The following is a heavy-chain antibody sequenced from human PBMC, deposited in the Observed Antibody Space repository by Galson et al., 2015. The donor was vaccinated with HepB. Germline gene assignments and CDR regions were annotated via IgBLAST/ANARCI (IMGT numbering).Heavy chain of an antibody. Sequence: SLRLSCAASGFTFSNYAMSWVRQAPGKGLEWVSSISVSGGSTYYADSVKGRFTISRDNSKKTIYLQMTGLRAEDTAVFYCAKGMYYYDSTGYRLFDCWGQGTLVTVSS. J-gene: IGHJ4*02. CDR2: ISVSGGST. CDR1: GFTFSNYA. D-gene: IGHD3-22*01. V-gene: IGHV3-23*01. CDR3: AKGMYYYDSTGYRLFDC.